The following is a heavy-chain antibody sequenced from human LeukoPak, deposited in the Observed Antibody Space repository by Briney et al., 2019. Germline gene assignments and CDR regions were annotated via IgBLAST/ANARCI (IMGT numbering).Heavy chain of an antibody. CDR1: GFTFDDYG. J-gene: IGHJ4*02. D-gene: IGHD3-22*01. V-gene: IGHV3-20*04. Sequence: GGSLRLSCAASGFTFDDYGMSWVRQAPGKGLEWVSGINWNGGSTGYADSVKGRFTISRDNAKNSLYLQMNSLRAEDTALYYCARGFHYDSSGYYAYFDYWGQGTLVTVSS. CDR2: INWNGGST. CDR3: ARGFHYDSSGYYAYFDY.